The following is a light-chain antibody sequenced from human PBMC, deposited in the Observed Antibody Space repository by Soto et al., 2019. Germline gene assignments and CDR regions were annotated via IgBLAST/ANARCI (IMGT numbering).Light chain of an antibody. V-gene: IGLV4-69*01. CDR3: QTWGTGIVV. Sequence: QLVLTQSPSVSASLGASVKLTCTLSSGHSSYAIAWHQQQPEKGPRYLMKLNSDGSHKKGDGIPDRFSGSSSGAERYLTISSLQSEDEADYYCQTWGTGIVVXGGGXKLTVL. CDR2: LNSDGSH. CDR1: SGHSSYA. J-gene: IGLJ2*01.